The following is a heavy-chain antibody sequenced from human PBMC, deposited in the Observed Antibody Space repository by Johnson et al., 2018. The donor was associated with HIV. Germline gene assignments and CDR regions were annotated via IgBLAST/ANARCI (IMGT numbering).Heavy chain of an antibody. V-gene: IGHV3-23*04. CDR2: ISGSGGST. D-gene: IGHD5-18*01. J-gene: IGHJ3*02. CDR1: GFTFSSYA. Sequence: VQLVESGGGLVQPGRSLRLSCAASGFTFSSYAMSWVRQAPGKGLEWVSAISGSGGSTYYADSVKGRFTISRDNSKNTLYLQMNSLRAEDTAVYYCARDGYSYGDAFDIWGQGTMVTVSS. CDR3: ARDGYSYGDAFDI.